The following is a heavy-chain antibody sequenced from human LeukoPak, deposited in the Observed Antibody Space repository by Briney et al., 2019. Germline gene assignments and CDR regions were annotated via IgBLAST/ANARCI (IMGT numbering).Heavy chain of an antibody. V-gene: IGHV3-13*01. CDR3: ARLPSLGGYFDY. D-gene: IGHD3-16*01. CDR1: GFTFSTYD. Sequence: PGGSLRLSCAASGFTFSTYDMHWVRQGTGKGLEWVSAIGTGGDTYYSGSVKGRFTISRDNAKNSLYLQMNSLRAEDTAVYYCARLPSLGGYFDYWGQGTLVTVSS. CDR2: IGTGGDT. J-gene: IGHJ4*02.